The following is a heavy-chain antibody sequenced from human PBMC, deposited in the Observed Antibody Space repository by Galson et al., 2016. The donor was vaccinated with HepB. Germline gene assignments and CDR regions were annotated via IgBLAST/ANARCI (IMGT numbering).Heavy chain of an antibody. CDR3: AGEGASGYALDY. CDR2: TYYRSKWYN. CDR1: GDSVSSNSAA. Sequence: CAISGDSVSSNSAAWNWIRQSPLRGLEWLGRTYYRSKWYNDYAESVESRITINPDTSKNQFSLQLHSVTPDDTAFYYCAGEGASGYALDYWGQGTLVTVSS. D-gene: IGHD6-25*01. J-gene: IGHJ4*02. V-gene: IGHV6-1*01.